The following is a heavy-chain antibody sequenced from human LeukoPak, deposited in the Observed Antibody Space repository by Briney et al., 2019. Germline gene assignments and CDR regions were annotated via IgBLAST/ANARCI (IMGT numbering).Heavy chain of an antibody. CDR2: IYPSDSDT. J-gene: IGHJ3*02. CDR1: GYRFTSYW. Sequence: GESLKISCKGSGYRFTSYWIGWVRQMPGKGLEWMGIIYPSDSDTRYSPSFQGQVTISADKSISTAYLQWSSLKASDTAMYYCARQAHCGGDCPNAFDIWGQGTMVTVSS. D-gene: IGHD2-21*01. CDR3: ARQAHCGGDCPNAFDI. V-gene: IGHV5-51*01.